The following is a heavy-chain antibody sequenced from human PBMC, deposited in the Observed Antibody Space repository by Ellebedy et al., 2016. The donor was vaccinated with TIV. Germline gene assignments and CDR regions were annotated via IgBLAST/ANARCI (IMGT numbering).Heavy chain of an antibody. CDR2: IKQDGSEK. Sequence: GGSLRLSCAASGFTFSNYWMSWVRQAPGKGPEWVANIKQDGSEKYYVDSVKGRFTISRDNAENSVFLQMNSLRAEDTAVYYCARDRQSGYWGQGTLVTVSS. J-gene: IGHJ4*02. CDR3: ARDRQSGY. CDR1: GFTFSNYW. V-gene: IGHV3-7*03. D-gene: IGHD3-10*01.